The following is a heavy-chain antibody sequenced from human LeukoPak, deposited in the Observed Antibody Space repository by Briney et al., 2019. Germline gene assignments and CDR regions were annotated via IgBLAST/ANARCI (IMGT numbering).Heavy chain of an antibody. D-gene: IGHD1-1*01. CDR1: GFTFSSYG. CDR2: IKQDGSEK. Sequence: GRSLRLSCAASGFTFSSYGMHWVRQAPGKGLEWVANIKQDGSEKYYVDSVKGRFTISRDNAKNSLYLQMNSLRAEDTAVYYCARERPPYYYGMDVWGQGTTVTVSS. V-gene: IGHV3-7*01. J-gene: IGHJ6*02. CDR3: ARERPPYYYGMDV.